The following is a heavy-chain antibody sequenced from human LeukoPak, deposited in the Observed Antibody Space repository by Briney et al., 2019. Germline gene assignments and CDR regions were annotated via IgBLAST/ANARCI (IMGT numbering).Heavy chain of an antibody. J-gene: IGHJ4*02. Sequence: PSETLSLTCTVSGGSISSYYWSWIRQPPGKGLEWIGEINHSGSTNYNPSLKSRVTISVDTSKNQFSLKLSSVTAADTAVYYCARVYYDFWSGYSPPFDYWGQGTLVTVSS. V-gene: IGHV4-34*01. CDR2: INHSGST. CDR1: GGSISSYY. D-gene: IGHD3-3*01. CDR3: ARVYYDFWSGYSPPFDY.